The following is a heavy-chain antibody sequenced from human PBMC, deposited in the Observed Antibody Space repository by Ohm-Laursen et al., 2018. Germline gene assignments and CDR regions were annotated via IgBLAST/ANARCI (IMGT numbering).Heavy chain of an antibody. V-gene: IGHV4-59*01. Sequence: SDTLSLTCTVSGGSISSYYWSWIRQPAGKGQEWIGYIYYSGSTNYNPSLKSRVTISVDTSKNQFSLKLSSVTAADTAVYYCARDSGSSGYWDWYFDLWGRGTLVTVSS. CDR3: ARDSGSSGYWDWYFDL. D-gene: IGHD3-22*01. CDR2: IYYSGST. CDR1: GGSISSYY. J-gene: IGHJ2*01.